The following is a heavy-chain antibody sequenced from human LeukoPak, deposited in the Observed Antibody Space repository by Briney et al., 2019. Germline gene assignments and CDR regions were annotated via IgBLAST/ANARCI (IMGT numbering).Heavy chain of an antibody. J-gene: IGHJ5*02. Sequence: ASVKVSCKASGYTFTSYYTHWVRQAPGQGLEWMGIINPSGGSTSYAQKFQGRVTMTRDTSTSTVYMELSSLRSEDTAVYYCARASRGYSSGWNWFDPWGQGTLVTVSS. D-gene: IGHD6-19*01. CDR2: INPSGGST. V-gene: IGHV1-46*01. CDR1: GYTFTSYY. CDR3: ARASRGYSSGWNWFDP.